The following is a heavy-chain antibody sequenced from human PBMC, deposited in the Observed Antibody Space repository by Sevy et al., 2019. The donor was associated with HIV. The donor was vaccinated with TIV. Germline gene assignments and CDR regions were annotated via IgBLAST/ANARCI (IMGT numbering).Heavy chain of an antibody. D-gene: IGHD6-19*01. Sequence: GGSLRLSCAASGFTFSSYGMHWVRQAPGKGLEWVAVIWYDGSNKYYADSVKGRFTISRDNSKNTLYLQMNSLRAEDTDVYYCARPGIAVAGPDAFDIWGQGTMVTVSS. V-gene: IGHV3-33*01. CDR1: GFTFSSYG. CDR3: ARPGIAVAGPDAFDI. J-gene: IGHJ3*02. CDR2: IWYDGSNK.